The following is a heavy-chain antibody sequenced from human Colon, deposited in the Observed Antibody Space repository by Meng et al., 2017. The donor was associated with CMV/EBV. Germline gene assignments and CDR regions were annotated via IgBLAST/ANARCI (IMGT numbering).Heavy chain of an antibody. V-gene: IGHV4-59*01. CDR2: IYSSGST. CDR1: GDSISNYY. CDR3: AKGRARNDYWFNP. D-gene: IGHD4/OR15-4a*01. J-gene: IGHJ5*02. Sequence: QGQLQESGPGLVKPSENLSLTCTVSGDSISNYYWSWIRQSPGKGLEWIGYIYSSGSTNYNPSLKSRVTISIDTSKNQFSLKLTSVTAADTAVYYRAKGRARNDYWFNPWGQGTLVTVSS.